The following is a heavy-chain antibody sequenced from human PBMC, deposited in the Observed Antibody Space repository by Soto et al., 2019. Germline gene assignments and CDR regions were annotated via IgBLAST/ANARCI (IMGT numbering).Heavy chain of an antibody. D-gene: IGHD6-13*01. V-gene: IGHV3-23*01. CDR2: ITGSGSTT. CDR3: AKDFTAYLSSWFHL. Sequence: GGSLRLSCAASEFTFSSNAMHWVRQAPGKGLEWVSGITGSGSTTFYADSVKGRFTISRDNSKNTLYLHMSSLRAEDTAIYYCAKDFTAYLSSWFHLWGQGTLVTVSS. CDR1: EFTFSSNA. J-gene: IGHJ5*02.